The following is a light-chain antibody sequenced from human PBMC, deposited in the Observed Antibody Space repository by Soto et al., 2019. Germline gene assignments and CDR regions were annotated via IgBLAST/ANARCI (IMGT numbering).Light chain of an antibody. CDR1: SSDIGYYNY. Sequence: QSVLTHPASVSGSPGQSITISCTGTSSDIGYYNYVSWYQQYPGKAPKLIIYEVSNRPSGVSNRFSGSKSANTASLTISGLQAEEEADDHWRSYKPGTAVVFGTWRKVIV. CDR3: RSYKPGTAVV. CDR2: EVS. J-gene: IGLJ1*01. V-gene: IGLV2-14*01.